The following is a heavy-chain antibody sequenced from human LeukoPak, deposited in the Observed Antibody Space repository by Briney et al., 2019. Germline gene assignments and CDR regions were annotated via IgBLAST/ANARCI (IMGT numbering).Heavy chain of an antibody. J-gene: IGHJ3*02. CDR3: ARDYPRGYSYGLFRAAAGLDAFDI. CDR2: IIPIFGTA. D-gene: IGHD5-18*01. V-gene: IGHV1-69*01. CDR1: GGTFSSYA. Sequence: ASVKVSCKASGGTFSSYAISWVRQAPGQGLEWMGGIIPIFGTANYAQKFQGRVTITADESTSTAYMELSSLRSEDTAVYYCARDYPRGYSYGLFRAAAGLDAFDIWGQGTMVTVSS.